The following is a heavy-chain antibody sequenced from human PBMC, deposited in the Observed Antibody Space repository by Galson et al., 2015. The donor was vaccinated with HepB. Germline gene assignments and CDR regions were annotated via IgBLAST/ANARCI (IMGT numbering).Heavy chain of an antibody. V-gene: IGHV3-15*01. CDR3: TTGVFGVFDSPEFDY. Sequence: SLRLSCAASGFTFSNAWMSWVRQAPGKGLEWVGRIKSKTDGGTTDYAAPVKGRFTISRDDSKNTLYLQMNSLKTEDTAVYYCTTGVFGVFDSPEFDYWGQGTLVTVSS. CDR1: GFTFSNAW. J-gene: IGHJ4*02. CDR2: IKSKTDGGTT. D-gene: IGHD3-16*01.